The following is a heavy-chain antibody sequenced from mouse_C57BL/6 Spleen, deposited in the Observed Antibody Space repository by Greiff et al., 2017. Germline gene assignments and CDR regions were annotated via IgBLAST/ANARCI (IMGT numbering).Heavy chain of an antibody. Sequence: VQLQQSGAELVKPGASVKLSCKASGYTFNEYTIHWVKQRSGQGLEWIGWFYPGSGRIKYTEKFQDKATLTADKSSSTVYMELSRLPSEDSAVXFGARHEDVGTGTIDYWGQGTTLTVSS. CDR2: FYPGSGRI. V-gene: IGHV1-62-2*01. CDR1: GYTFNEYT. CDR3: ARHEDVGTGTIDY. D-gene: IGHD4-1*01. J-gene: IGHJ2*01.